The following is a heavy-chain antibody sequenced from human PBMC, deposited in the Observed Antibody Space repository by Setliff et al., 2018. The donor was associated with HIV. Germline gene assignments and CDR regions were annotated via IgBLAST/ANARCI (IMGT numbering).Heavy chain of an antibody. CDR3: ASLDGSESPYIYYYYMDV. CDR2: IYYSGST. CDR1: AGSIRSSTYY. D-gene: IGHD3-10*01. Sequence: PSETLSLTCTVSAGSIRSSTYYWAWIRQPPGKGLEWIGTIYYSGSTYYNPSLKSRATISVDMSKNQFSLRLSSVTAADTAVYYCASLDGSESPYIYYYYMDVWGKGTAVTVSS. V-gene: IGHV4-39*01. J-gene: IGHJ6*03.